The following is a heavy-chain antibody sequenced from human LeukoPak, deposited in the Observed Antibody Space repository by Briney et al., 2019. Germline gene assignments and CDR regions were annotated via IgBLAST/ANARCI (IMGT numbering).Heavy chain of an antibody. Sequence: SGGSLTLSCVVYGITLSNYGMSWVRQAPGKGLEWIAGISDSGGRTNYADSVKGRFTISRDSPKKTLYLQMNSLRAEDTAVYFCAKRGVVIRVILVGFHKEAYYFDSWGQGALVTVSS. CDR1: GITLSNYG. CDR3: AKRGVVIRVILVGFHKEAYYFDS. V-gene: IGHV3-23*01. J-gene: IGHJ4*02. CDR2: ISDSGGRT. D-gene: IGHD3-10*01.